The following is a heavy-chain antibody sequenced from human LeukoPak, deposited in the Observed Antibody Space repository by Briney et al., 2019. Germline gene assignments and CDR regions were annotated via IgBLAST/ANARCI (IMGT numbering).Heavy chain of an antibody. V-gene: IGHV3-15*01. Sequence: GGSLRLSCSASGFSFTYAWMSWVRQAPGKGLEWVGRIKSKSDGGAIDYGAPVKGRFTISRDDSKNTLYLQMHSLKTEDTAVYYCTTATYYYGSGTDLLDDWGQGTLVTVSS. CDR2: IKSKSDGGAI. CDR3: TTATYYYGSGTDLLDD. D-gene: IGHD3-10*01. J-gene: IGHJ4*02. CDR1: GFSFTYAW.